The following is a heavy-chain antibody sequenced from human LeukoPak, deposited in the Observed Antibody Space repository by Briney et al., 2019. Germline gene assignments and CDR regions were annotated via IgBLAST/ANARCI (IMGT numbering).Heavy chain of an antibody. J-gene: IGHJ3*02. CDR3: ATDPRYSGSYHDAFDI. V-gene: IGHV3-7*01. D-gene: IGHD1-26*01. CDR1: GFTFSSYW. Sequence: QSGGSLRLSCAASGFTFSSYWMSWVRQAPGKGLEWVANIKQDGSEKYYVDSVKGRFTISRDNAKNSLYLQMNSLRAEDTAVYYCATDPRYSGSYHDAFDIWGQGTMVTVSS. CDR2: IKQDGSEK.